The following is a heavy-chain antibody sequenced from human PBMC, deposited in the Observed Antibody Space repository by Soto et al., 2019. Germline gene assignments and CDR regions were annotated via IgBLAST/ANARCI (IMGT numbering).Heavy chain of an antibody. CDR1: GFTFSSYG. CDR2: ISYDGSNK. J-gene: IGHJ6*02. V-gene: IGHV3-30*18. CDR3: AKVKFPGIAGGGEYDYSYYGMDV. D-gene: IGHD6-19*01. Sequence: QVQLVASGGGVVQPGRSLRLACAASGFTFSSYGMHWVRQAPGKGPEWVAVISYDGSNKYYADSVKGRFTISRDNSKNTLYLQMNSLRAEDTAVYYCAKVKFPGIAGGGEYDYSYYGMDVWGQGSTVTVSS.